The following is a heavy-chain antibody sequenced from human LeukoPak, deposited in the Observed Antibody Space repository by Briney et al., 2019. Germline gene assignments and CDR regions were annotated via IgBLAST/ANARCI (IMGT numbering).Heavy chain of an antibody. CDR3: AREGNTMVPGSGGAFDI. D-gene: IGHD3-10*01. Sequence: SETLSLTCTVSGGSISSYYWSWIRQPPGKGLEWIGYIYYSGSTNYNPSLKSRVTISVDTSKNQFSLKLSSVTAADTAVYYCAREGNTMVPGSGGAFDIWGQGTMVTVSS. CDR1: GGSISSYY. V-gene: IGHV4-59*01. CDR2: IYYSGST. J-gene: IGHJ3*02.